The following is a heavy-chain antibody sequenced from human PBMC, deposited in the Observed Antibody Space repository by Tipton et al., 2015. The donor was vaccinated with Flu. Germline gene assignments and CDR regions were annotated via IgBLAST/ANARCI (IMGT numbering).Heavy chain of an antibody. V-gene: IGHV3-23*01. D-gene: IGHD3-22*01. CDR3: VSRQYDGSCH. J-gene: IGHJ4*02. Sequence: PLRLSCVGSGFTFSRNAMAWVRQAPGKGLEWVSSISGSGASTYYADSVQGRFTVSRDNSKNTLDLQMNSLRVEDTAVYYCVSRQYDGSCHWGQGVLVPVSA. CDR2: ISGSGAST. CDR1: GFTFSRNA.